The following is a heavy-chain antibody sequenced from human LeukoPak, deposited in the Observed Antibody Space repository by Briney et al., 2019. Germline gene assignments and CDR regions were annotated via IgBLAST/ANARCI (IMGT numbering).Heavy chain of an antibody. CDR3: ARETYGDYTGY. V-gene: IGHV1-18*01. Sequence: GASVKVSCKASGYTFTSYGISWVRQAPGQGLEWMGWISAYNGNTNYAQKLQGRVTMTTDTSTSTAHMELRSLRSDDTAVYYCARETYGDYTGYWGQGTLVTVSS. CDR2: ISAYNGNT. CDR1: GYTFTSYG. J-gene: IGHJ4*02. D-gene: IGHD4-17*01.